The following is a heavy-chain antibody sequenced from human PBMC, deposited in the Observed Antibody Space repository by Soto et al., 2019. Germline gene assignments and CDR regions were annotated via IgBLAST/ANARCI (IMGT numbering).Heavy chain of an antibody. J-gene: IGHJ5*02. V-gene: IGHV4-31*03. CDR3: ARVRGHPLRGRFDP. CDR2: IYHSGTT. Sequence: QVQLQESGPGLVKPSQTLSLTCTVSGGSISSGGYYWSWIRQHPGKGLEWIGYIYHSGTTYYNPSLKSRVTISADPSKNQFSLRLTSVTAADTAVYYCARVRGHPLRGRFDPWGQGTLVTVSS. D-gene: IGHD2-2*01. CDR1: GGSISSGGYY.